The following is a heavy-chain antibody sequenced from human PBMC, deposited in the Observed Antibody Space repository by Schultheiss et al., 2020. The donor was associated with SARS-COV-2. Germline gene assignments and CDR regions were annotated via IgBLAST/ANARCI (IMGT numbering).Heavy chain of an antibody. CDR2: ISYDGSNK. D-gene: IGHD2-15*01. J-gene: IGHJ6*02. V-gene: IGHV3-30*03. CDR3: ARDRVVAATLYYYGMDV. CDR1: GFTVSSNY. Sequence: GESLKISCAASGFTVSSNYMSWVRQAPGKGLEWVAVISYDGSNKYYADSVKGRFTISRDNSKNTLYLQMNSLRAEDTAVYYCARDRVVAATLYYYGMDVWGQGTTVTVSS.